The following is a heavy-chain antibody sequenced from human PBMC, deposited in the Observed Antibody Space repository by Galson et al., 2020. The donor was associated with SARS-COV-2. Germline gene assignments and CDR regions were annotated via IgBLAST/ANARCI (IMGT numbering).Heavy chain of an antibody. J-gene: IGHJ5*02. CDR1: GFTFSSYA. D-gene: IGHD3-10*01. V-gene: IGHV3-23*01. CDR3: AKDLQSYPWLGDQLGGWFDP. CDR2: ISGSGGST. Sequence: GGSLRLSCAASGFTFSSYAMSWVRQAPGKGLEWVSAISGSGGSTYYADSVKGRFTISRDNSKNTLYLQMNSLRAEDTAVYYCAKDLQSYPWLGDQLGGWFDPWGQGTLVTVSS.